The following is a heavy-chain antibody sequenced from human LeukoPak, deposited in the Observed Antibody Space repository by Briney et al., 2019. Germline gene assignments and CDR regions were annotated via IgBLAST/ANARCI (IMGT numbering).Heavy chain of an antibody. D-gene: IGHD5-12*01. Sequence: PGGSLRLSCAASGFTFSSYAMSWVRQAPGKGLEWVSAISVSGGSTYYADSLKGRFTISRDNSNNTLFLQMNSLRAEDTAVYYCTKQYSGYEKFDYWGQGTLVTVSS. CDR3: TKQYSGYEKFDY. J-gene: IGHJ4*02. V-gene: IGHV3-23*01. CDR1: GFTFSSYA. CDR2: ISVSGGST.